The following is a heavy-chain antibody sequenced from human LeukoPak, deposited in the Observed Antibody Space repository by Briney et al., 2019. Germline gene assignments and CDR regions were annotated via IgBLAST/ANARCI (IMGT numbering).Heavy chain of an antibody. CDR3: ARGLAVAGRG. CDR2: ISSSSSYI. CDR1: GFTFSSYS. D-gene: IGHD6-19*01. Sequence: GGSLRLSCAAPGFTFSSYSMNWVRQAPGKGLEWVSSISSSSSYIYYADSVKGRFTISRDNAKNSLYLQMNSLRAEDTAVYYCARGLAVAGRGWGQGTLVTVSS. J-gene: IGHJ4*02. V-gene: IGHV3-21*01.